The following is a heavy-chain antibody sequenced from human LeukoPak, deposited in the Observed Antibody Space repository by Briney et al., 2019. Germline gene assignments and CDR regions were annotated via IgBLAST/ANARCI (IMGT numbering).Heavy chain of an antibody. V-gene: IGHV4-34*01. CDR2: INHSGST. D-gene: IGHD3-10*01. CDR1: GGSFSGYY. Sequence: SETLSLTCAVYGGSFSGYYWSWIRQPPGKGLEWIGEINHSGSTNYNPSLKSRVTISVDTSKNQFSLKLSSVTAAETAVYYCARGGGAYYYGSGSTFGLWGRGTLVTVSS. CDR3: ARGGGAYYYGSGSTFGL. J-gene: IGHJ2*01.